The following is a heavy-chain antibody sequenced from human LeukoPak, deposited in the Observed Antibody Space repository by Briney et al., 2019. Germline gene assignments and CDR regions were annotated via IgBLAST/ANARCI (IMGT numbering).Heavy chain of an antibody. CDR3: ARDRGGSYFDY. D-gene: IGHD4-23*01. J-gene: IGHJ4*02. CDR1: GFTFSNAW. V-gene: IGHV3-15*01. CDR2: IKRKTDGGTT. Sequence: GGSLRLSCAASGFTFSNAWMSWVRQAPGKGLEWVGRIKRKTDGGTTDYAAPVKGRFTILRDDSKNTLYLQMNSLKTEDTAVYYCARDRGGSYFDYWGQGTLVTVSS.